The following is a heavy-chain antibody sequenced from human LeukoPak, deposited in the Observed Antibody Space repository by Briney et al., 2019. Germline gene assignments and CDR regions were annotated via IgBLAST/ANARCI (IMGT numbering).Heavy chain of an antibody. Sequence: PSETLSLTCTVSGGSISSSTYYWGWIRQPPGKGLEWFGSIYYSGSTYYNPSLKSRVTISVDTSKNQFSLKLSSVTAADTAVYYCARDQYYDSKGWFDPWGQGTLVTVSS. CDR3: ARDQYYDSKGWFDP. J-gene: IGHJ5*02. CDR2: IYYSGST. V-gene: IGHV4-39*07. D-gene: IGHD3-22*01. CDR1: GGSISSSTYY.